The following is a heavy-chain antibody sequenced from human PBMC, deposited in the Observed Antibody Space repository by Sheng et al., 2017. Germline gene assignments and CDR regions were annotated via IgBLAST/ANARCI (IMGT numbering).Heavy chain of an antibody. CDR3: AKAGGSGTYSNPFDS. V-gene: IGHV3-9*03. CDR2: ISWNSDSI. CDR1: GFTFDDYA. D-gene: IGHD3-10*01. J-gene: IGHJ4*02. Sequence: EVQLVESGGDLVQPGRSLRLSCAASGFTFDDYAMHWVRQAPGKGLEWVSGISWNSDSIVYADSVKGRFTISRDNAKNSLYLQMNSLRAEDMALYYCAKAGGSGTYSNPFDSWGPGTLVTVSS.